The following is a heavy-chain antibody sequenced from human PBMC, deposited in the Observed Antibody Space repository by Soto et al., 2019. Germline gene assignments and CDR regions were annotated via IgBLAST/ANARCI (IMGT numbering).Heavy chain of an antibody. Sequence: PGGSLRLSCAASGFTVSSNYMSWVRQAPGKGLEWVSVIYSGGSTYYADSVKGRFTISRDNSKNTLYLQMNSLRAEDTAVYYCARASPYYGMDVWGQGTTVTVSS. J-gene: IGHJ6*02. CDR1: GFTVSSNY. CDR2: IYSGGST. CDR3: ARASPYYGMDV. V-gene: IGHV3-53*01.